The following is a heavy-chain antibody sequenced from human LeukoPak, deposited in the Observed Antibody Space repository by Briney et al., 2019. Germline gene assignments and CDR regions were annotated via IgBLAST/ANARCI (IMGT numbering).Heavy chain of an antibody. CDR1: GFTFSSYA. V-gene: IGHV3-30-3*01. D-gene: IGHD4-17*01. CDR2: ISYDGSNK. Sequence: GRSLRLSCAASGFTFSSYAMHWVRQAPGKGLEWVAVISYDGSNKYYADSVKGRFTISRDNSKNTLYLQMDSLRAEDTAVYYCAKDQKTTVTSPLDYWGQGTLVTVSS. J-gene: IGHJ4*02. CDR3: AKDQKTTVTSPLDY.